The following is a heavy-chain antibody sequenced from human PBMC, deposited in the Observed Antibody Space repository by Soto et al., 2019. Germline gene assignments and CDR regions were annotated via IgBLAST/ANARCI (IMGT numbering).Heavy chain of an antibody. CDR3: ARDRIGGSGSYYLQYYYYYGMDV. CDR1: GFTFSSYW. J-gene: IGHJ6*02. V-gene: IGHV3-74*01. CDR2: INSDGSST. Sequence: GGYLRLSCAASGFTFSSYWMHWVRQAPGKGLVWVSRINSDGSSTSYADSVKGRFTISRDNAKNTLYLQMNSLRAEDTAVYYCARDRIGGSGSYYLQYYYYYGMDVWGQGTTVTVSS. D-gene: IGHD3-10*01.